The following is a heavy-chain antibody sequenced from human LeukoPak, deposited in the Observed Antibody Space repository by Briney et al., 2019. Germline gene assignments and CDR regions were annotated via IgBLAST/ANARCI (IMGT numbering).Heavy chain of an antibody. V-gene: IGHV3-23*01. Sequence: TGGSLRLSCAASGFTFSSYAMSWVRQAPGKGLEWVSAISGSGGSTYYADSVKGRFTISRDNSKNTLYLQMNSLRAEDTAVYYCAKDRDYDFWSGYSYYFDYWGQGTLVTVSS. CDR3: AKDRDYDFWSGYSYYFDY. J-gene: IGHJ4*02. CDR1: GFTFSSYA. D-gene: IGHD3-3*01. CDR2: ISGSGGST.